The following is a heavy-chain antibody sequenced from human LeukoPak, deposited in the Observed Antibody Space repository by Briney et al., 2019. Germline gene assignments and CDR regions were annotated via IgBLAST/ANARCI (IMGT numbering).Heavy chain of an antibody. D-gene: IGHD2-15*01. Sequence: PGGSLRLSCVVSGFIFNTYSMNWVRQAPGKGLEWVSSISSWNDYIYYADSVKGRFAISRDNAKNSLYLQMNSLRVEDTATYYCARDGGYCVKGVCYFDYWGQGTLVTVSS. CDR1: GFIFNTYS. CDR2: ISSWNDYI. J-gene: IGHJ4*02. V-gene: IGHV3-21*01. CDR3: ARDGGYCVKGVCYFDY.